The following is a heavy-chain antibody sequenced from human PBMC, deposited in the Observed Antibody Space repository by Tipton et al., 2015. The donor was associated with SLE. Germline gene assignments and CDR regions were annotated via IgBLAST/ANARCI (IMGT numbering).Heavy chain of an antibody. CDR2: INHSGST. J-gene: IGHJ4*02. V-gene: IGHV4-39*07. Sequence: TLSLTCSVSGGTISSRSYYWGWIRQPPGKGLEWIGEINHSGSTNYNPSLKSRVTISVDTSKNQFSLKLSSVTAADTAVYYCARALTGGPFDYWGQGTLVTVSS. D-gene: IGHD7-27*01. CDR3: ARALTGGPFDY. CDR1: GGTISSRSYY.